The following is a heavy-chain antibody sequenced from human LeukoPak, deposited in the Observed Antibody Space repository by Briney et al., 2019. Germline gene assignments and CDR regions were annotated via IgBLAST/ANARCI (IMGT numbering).Heavy chain of an antibody. D-gene: IGHD3-9*01. CDR3: ARPAMGYYDILTGYFPGSWFDP. V-gene: IGHV3-53*01. Sequence: GGSLRLSYAASGFTVSSSYMTWVRQAPGRGLEWVSVIYAGGSTYYADSVKGRFTISRDNSKNTLYLQMNSLRDEDTAVYYCARPAMGYYDILTGYFPGSWFDPWGQGTLVTVSS. CDR2: IYAGGST. CDR1: GFTVSSSY. J-gene: IGHJ5*02.